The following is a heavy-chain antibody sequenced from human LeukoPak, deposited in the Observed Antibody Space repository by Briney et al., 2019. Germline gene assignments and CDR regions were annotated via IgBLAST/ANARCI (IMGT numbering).Heavy chain of an antibody. V-gene: IGHV1-46*01. J-gene: IGHJ4*02. CDR2: INPTGGST. D-gene: IGHD6-6*01. CDR1: GYTFTSYD. CDR3: ARTAARRFDY. Sequence: ASVKVSCKASGYTFTSYDINWVRQAPGQGLEWMGIINPTGGSTTYAQKFQGRVTMTRDTSTSTVYMELSSLRSDDTAVYYCARTAARRFDYWGQGTLVTVSS.